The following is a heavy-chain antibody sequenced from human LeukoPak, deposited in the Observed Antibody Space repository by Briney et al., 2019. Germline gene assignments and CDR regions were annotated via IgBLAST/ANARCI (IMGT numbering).Heavy chain of an antibody. J-gene: IGHJ3*02. Sequence: GGSLRLSCAASKFTFSNYWMSWVRQAPGKGLEWVANIKQDGSEKYYVDSVKGRFTISRDNAKNSLYLQMNSLRAEDTAVYYCARHRRYYDILTGYHTHDAFNIWGQGTVVTVSS. D-gene: IGHD3-9*01. CDR3: ARHRRYYDILTGYHTHDAFNI. CDR2: IKQDGSEK. V-gene: IGHV3-7*01. CDR1: KFTFSNYW.